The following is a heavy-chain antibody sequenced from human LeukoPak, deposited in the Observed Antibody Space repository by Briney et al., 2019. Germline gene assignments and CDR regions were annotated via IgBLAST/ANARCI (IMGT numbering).Heavy chain of an antibody. V-gene: IGHV4-4*07. J-gene: IGHJ6*03. CDR2: IYTSGST. CDR1: GGSISGYY. Sequence: PSETLSLTCTVSGGSISGYYWSWIRQPAGKGLEWIGRIYTSGSTNYNPSLKSRVTISVDTSKNQFSLKLSSVTAADTAVYYCARQGVTMVRGEGYYYMDVWGKGTTVTISS. CDR3: ARQGVTMVRGEGYYYMDV. D-gene: IGHD3-10*01.